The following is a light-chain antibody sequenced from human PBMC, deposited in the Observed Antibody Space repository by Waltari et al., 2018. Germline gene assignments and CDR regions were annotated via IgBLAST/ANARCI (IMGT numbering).Light chain of an antibody. J-gene: IGLJ2*01. CDR3: QSYDSSLSGSV. CDR1: SSNIGPGYD. Sequence: QSGLTPPPSVSGAPGQRVTISCTGSSSNIGPGYDVHWYQLLPGTAPKLLIYGNSNRPSGVPDRFSGSKSGTSASLAITGLQAEDEAGYYCQSYDSSLSGSVFGGGTKLTVL. CDR2: GNS. V-gene: IGLV1-40*01.